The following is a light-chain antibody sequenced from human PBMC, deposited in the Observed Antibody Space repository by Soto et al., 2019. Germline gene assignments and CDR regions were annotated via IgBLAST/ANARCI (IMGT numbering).Light chain of an antibody. CDR3: SSSAGSSTLYV. Sequence: QSAMTQHPSAAGSLGQSVTISCTGTASDVGVYNFVPWNQHHPGKAPKLMIYEVTKLPSGVPDRFSGSKSGNTASLTVSGLQAEDEADYYCSSSAGSSTLYVFGTGTKVTVL. J-gene: IGLJ1*01. CDR2: EVT. V-gene: IGLV2-8*01. CDR1: ASDVGVYNF.